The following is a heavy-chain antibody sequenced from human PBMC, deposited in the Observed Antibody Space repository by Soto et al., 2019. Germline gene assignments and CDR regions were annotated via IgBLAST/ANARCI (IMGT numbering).Heavy chain of an antibody. Sequence: GGSLRLSCAASGFTFSSYGMHWVRQAPGKGLEWVAVISYDGSNKYYADSVKGRFTISRDNSKNTLYLQMNSLRAEDTAVYYCAKTHGEDIVVVPAAIHYYYGMDVWGQGTTVTVSS. D-gene: IGHD2-2*01. CDR1: GFTFSSYG. CDR2: ISYDGSNK. J-gene: IGHJ6*02. CDR3: AKTHGEDIVVVPAAIHYYYGMDV. V-gene: IGHV3-30*18.